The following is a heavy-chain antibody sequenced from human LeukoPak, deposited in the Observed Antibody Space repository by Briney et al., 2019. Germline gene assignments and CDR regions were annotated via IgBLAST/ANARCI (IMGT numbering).Heavy chain of an antibody. D-gene: IGHD3-22*01. CDR1: GGSISSSSYY. CDR3: ARGQYYYDSSGYSYTFDY. J-gene: IGHJ4*02. V-gene: IGHV4-39*07. CDR2: IYYSGST. Sequence: SETLSLTCTVSGGSISSSSYYWGWIRQPPGKGLEWIGSIYYSGSTYYNPSLKSRVTISVDTSKNQFSLKLSSVTAADTAVYYCARGQYYYDSSGYSYTFDYWGQGTLVTVSS.